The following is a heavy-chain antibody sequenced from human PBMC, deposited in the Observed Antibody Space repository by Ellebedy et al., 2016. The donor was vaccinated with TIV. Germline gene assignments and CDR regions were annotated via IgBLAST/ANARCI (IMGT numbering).Heavy chain of an antibody. J-gene: IGHJ6*01. CDR3: ARQGPEEFYGLDV. V-gene: IGHV5-51*01. CDR2: IYPGDSDT. Sequence: GGSLRLSXQGFGYIFTKHWIGWVRQRPGKGLEWMGIIYPGDSDTRYNPSFQGQVTISADKSDSTAYLQWSSLQASDTAMYFCARQGPEEFYGLDVWGQGTTVTVSS. D-gene: IGHD3-10*01. CDR1: GYIFTKHW.